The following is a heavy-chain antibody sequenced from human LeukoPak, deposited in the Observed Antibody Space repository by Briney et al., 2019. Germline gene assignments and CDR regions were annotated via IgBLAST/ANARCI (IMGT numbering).Heavy chain of an antibody. V-gene: IGHV3-23*01. D-gene: IGHD2-2*01. CDR3: ARCTASCYANAFDV. CDR2: INGGGDDA. CDR1: GFTFKNNA. J-gene: IGHJ3*01. Sequence: PGGSLRLSCAASGFTFKNNAMTWVRKAPGKGLEWVSAINGGGDDAEYAASVKGRFSISRANSKNTLNLQMSNLRPEDTAVYYCARCTASCYANAFDVWGQGTSVTVS.